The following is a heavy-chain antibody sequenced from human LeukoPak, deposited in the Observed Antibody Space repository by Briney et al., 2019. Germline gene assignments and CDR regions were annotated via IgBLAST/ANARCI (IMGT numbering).Heavy chain of an antibody. V-gene: IGHV4-39*01. CDR2: IYYSGST. J-gene: IGHJ4*02. D-gene: IGHD3-10*01. CDR1: GGSISSSSYY. CDR3: VRDSGSYVDY. Sequence: PSETLSLTCTVSGGSISSSSYYWGWIRQPPGKGLEWIGSIYYSGSTYYNPSLKSRVTISVDTSKNQFSLKLSSVTAADTAVYYCVRDSGSYVDYWGQGTLVTVSS.